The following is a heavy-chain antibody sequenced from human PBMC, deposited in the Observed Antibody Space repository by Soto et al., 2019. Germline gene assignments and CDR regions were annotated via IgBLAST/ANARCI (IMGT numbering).Heavy chain of an antibody. Sequence: QVQLVQSGAEVKKPGASVKVSCKASGYTFTSYGISWVRQAPGQGLEWMGWISAYNGNTNYAQKLQGRVTMTTGPSTTTAYTELRSLRSDDTAVYYCARHEYYDSSGYRADWDSWAEGTLVTVSS. V-gene: IGHV1-18*01. CDR1: GYTFTSYG. CDR2: ISAYNGNT. CDR3: ARHEYYDSSGYRADWDS. D-gene: IGHD3-22*01. J-gene: IGHJ4*02.